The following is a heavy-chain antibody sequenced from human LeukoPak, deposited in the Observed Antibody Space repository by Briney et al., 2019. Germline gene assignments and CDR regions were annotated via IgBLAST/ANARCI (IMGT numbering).Heavy chain of an antibody. V-gene: IGHV1-8*02. CDR2: INPNSGNT. CDR1: GYTFTGYY. CDR3: ARGRKTLKRGYSGYVTNWFDP. J-gene: IGHJ5*02. Sequence: PAASVKVSCKASGYTFTGYYMHWVRQAPGQGLEWMGWINPNSGNTGYAQKFQGRVTMTRNTSISTACMELSSLRSEDTAVYYCARGRKTLKRGYSGYVTNWFDPWGQGTLVTVSS. D-gene: IGHD5-12*01.